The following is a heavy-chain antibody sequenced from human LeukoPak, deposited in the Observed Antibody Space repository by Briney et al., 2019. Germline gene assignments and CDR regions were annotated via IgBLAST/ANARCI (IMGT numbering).Heavy chain of an antibody. CDR1: GGSFSSYY. CDR3: ARETSKGDDAFNI. J-gene: IGHJ3*02. D-gene: IGHD3-16*01. CDR2: INHSGTT. Sequence: PSETLSLTCAVYGGSFSSYYWTWIRQPPGKGLEWIGEINHSGTTNHNPSLKSRLPIPVDTPKNQFSLKLTSVTAADTAVYYCARETSKGDDAFNIWGQGTMVTVSS. V-gene: IGHV4-34*01.